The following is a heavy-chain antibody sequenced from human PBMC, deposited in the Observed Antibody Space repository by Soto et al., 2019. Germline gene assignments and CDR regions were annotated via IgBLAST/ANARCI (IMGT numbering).Heavy chain of an antibody. CDR2: ISGSVDTF. CDR1: GFIFSDHY. CDR3: ARLDGERGYGMDV. Sequence: QVQLVESGGGSVKPGGSLRLSCAASGFIFSDHYMSWIRQAPGKGLEWLSYISGSVDTFYHANSVKDRFTISRDNAKNSLYLQLNSLRAEDTAVYYCARLDGERGYGMDVWGQGTTVTVSS. V-gene: IGHV3-11*01. D-gene: IGHD4-17*01. J-gene: IGHJ6*02.